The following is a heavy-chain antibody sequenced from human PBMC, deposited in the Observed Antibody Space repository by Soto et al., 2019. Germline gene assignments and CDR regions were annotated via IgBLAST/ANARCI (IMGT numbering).Heavy chain of an antibody. CDR2: IYTSGST. Sequence: PSETLSLTCTVSGGSISSYYWSWIRQPAGKGLEWIGRIYTSGSTNYNPSLKSRVTMSVDTSKNQFSLKLSSVTAADTAVYYCARATAARNYYYYYGMDVWGQGTTVTVSS. D-gene: IGHD6-6*01. J-gene: IGHJ6*02. CDR3: ARATAARNYYYYYGMDV. CDR1: GGSISSYY. V-gene: IGHV4-4*07.